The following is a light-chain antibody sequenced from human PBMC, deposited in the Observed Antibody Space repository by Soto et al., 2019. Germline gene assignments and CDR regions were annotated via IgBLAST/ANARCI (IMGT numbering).Light chain of an antibody. CDR1: QSISSY. Sequence: DIQMTQSPSSLSASVGDRVTITCRASQSISSYLNWYQQKPGKAPKLLIYAASSLQSGVPSRFSGSGSWTDFTLTISSLQPEDVATYYCQPSYSTPFTFGPGTKVDIK. CDR2: AAS. J-gene: IGKJ3*01. CDR3: QPSYSTPFT. V-gene: IGKV1-39*01.